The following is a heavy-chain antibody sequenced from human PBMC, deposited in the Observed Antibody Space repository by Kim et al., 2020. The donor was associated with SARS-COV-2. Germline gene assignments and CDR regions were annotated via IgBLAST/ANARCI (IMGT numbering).Heavy chain of an antibody. CDR3: ARDLTMVRGVIAHGMDV. CDR1: GYTFTSYA. CDR2: INAGNGNT. D-gene: IGHD3-10*01. J-gene: IGHJ6*02. V-gene: IGHV1-3*01. Sequence: ASVKVSCKASGYTFTSYAMHWVRQAPGQRLEWMGWINAGNGNTKYSQKFQGRVTITRDTSASTAYMELSSLRSEDTAVYYCARDLTMVRGVIAHGMDVWGQGTTVTVSS.